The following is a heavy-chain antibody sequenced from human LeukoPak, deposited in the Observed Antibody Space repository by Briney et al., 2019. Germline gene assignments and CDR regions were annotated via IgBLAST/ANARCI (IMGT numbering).Heavy chain of an antibody. V-gene: IGHV3-74*01. CDR3: AKGNIAEVTPAPYV. CDR1: GFTFSTYW. D-gene: IGHD2-2*01. Sequence: GGSLRLSCAASGFTFSTYWMHWVRQAPGKGLLWVSRINSDGSTTTYADSVKGRFTISRDNSKNTLYLQMNSLRVEDTAIYYCAKGNIAEVTPAPYVWGKGTKVNVSS. J-gene: IGHJ6*04. CDR2: INSDGSTT.